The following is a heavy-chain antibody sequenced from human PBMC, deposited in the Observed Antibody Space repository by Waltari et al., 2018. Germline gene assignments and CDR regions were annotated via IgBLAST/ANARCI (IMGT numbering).Heavy chain of an antibody. D-gene: IGHD1-20*01. CDR3: AREAPYNWNDPSSFDY. V-gene: IGHV1-69*11. CDR2: IIPIVGTA. Sequence: QVQLVQSGAEVKKPGSSVKVSCKASGGTFSSYAISWVRQAPGQGLEWRGRIIPIVGTANNAQKFQGRVTITADEATSTADMELSSLRSEDTAVYYCAREAPYNWNDPSSFDYWGQGTLVTVSS. CDR1: GGTFSSYA. J-gene: IGHJ4*02.